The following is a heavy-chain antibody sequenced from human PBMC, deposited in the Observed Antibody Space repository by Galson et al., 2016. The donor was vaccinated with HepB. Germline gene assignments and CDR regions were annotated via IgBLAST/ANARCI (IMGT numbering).Heavy chain of an antibody. V-gene: IGHV3-53*01. D-gene: IGHD1-26*01. J-gene: IGHJ6*02. CDR1: GFSVSANY. Sequence: SLRLSCAASGFSVSANYMTWVRQAPGKGLDWVSVIYNNGETYYGDSVRGRFTISRDNFKNTLYLEMSSLRADDTAGYYCAKSLVGTHHYYYYGMDAWGQGTTVTVSS. CDR2: IYNNGET. CDR3: AKSLVGTHHYYYYGMDA.